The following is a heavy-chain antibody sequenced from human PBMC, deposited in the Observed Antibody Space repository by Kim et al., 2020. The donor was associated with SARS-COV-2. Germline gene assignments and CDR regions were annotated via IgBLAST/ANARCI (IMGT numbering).Heavy chain of an antibody. D-gene: IGHD3-16*01. CDR3: ARVRGGY. J-gene: IGHJ4*02. Sequence: SGSTNYNPSLKSRVTISVDTSKNQFSLKLSSVTAADTAVYYCARVRGGYWGQGTLVTVSS. V-gene: IGHV4-34*01. CDR2: SGST.